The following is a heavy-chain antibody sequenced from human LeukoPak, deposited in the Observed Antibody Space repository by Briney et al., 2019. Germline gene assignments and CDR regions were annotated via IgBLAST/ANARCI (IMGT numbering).Heavy chain of an antibody. V-gene: IGHV7-4-1*02. J-gene: IGHJ4*02. CDR3: AIHPSDSSGYFSY. D-gene: IGHD3-22*01. CDR1: GYAFSSCA. CDR2: IDTKTGNP. Sequence: GASVKVSCEASGYAFSSCAINWVLQAPGQGLEYMGWIDTKTGNPTYAQGFTGRFVFSLDTSVSTAYLQISSLKAEDTAVYYCAIHPSDSSGYFSYWGQGALVTVSS.